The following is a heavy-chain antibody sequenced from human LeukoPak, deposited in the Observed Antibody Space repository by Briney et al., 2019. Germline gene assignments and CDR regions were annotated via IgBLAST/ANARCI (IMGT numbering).Heavy chain of an antibody. CDR1: GFTFSSCT. CDR2: ISDDGSNK. D-gene: IGHD1-14*01. V-gene: IGHV3-30*04. CDR3: AKARGAGAALDY. J-gene: IGHJ4*02. Sequence: GGSLRLSCAASGFTFSSCTMHWVRQAPGKGLDWVAVISDDGSNKYNADSVKGRFTISRDNSKNTLYLQMNSLRAEDTAVYYCAKARGAGAALDYWGQGTLVTVSS.